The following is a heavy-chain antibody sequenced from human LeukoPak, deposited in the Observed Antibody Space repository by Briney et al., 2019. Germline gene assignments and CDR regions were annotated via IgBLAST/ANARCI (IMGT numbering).Heavy chain of an antibody. Sequence: KSSETLSLTCTVSGGSISSYYWSWIRQPAGKGLEWIGRIYTSGSTNYNPSLKSRVTMSVDTSKNQFSLKLSSVTAADTAVYYCARVNTMVRGVIGYGMDVWGQGTTVTVSS. CDR1: GGSISSYY. CDR3: ARVNTMVRGVIGYGMDV. V-gene: IGHV4-4*07. J-gene: IGHJ6*02. CDR2: IYTSGST. D-gene: IGHD3-10*01.